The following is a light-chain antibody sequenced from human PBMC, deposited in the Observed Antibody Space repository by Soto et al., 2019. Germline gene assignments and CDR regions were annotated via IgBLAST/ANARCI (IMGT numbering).Light chain of an antibody. V-gene: IGKV1-5*03. CDR2: KAS. Sequence: DIQMTQSPSTLSGSVGDRVTITCRASQTISSWLAWYQQKPGKAPKLLIYKASTLKSGVPSRFSGSGSGTEFTLTIISLQPDDFATYCCQHYNSYSEAFGQGTKVDIK. CDR1: QTISSW. J-gene: IGKJ1*01. CDR3: QHYNSYSEA.